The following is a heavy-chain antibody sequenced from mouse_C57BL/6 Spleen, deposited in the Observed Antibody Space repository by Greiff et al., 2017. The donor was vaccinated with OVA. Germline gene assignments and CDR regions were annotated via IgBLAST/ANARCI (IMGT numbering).Heavy chain of an antibody. Sequence: EVNLVESGGGLVKPGGSLKLSCAASGFTFSDYGMHWVRQAPEKGLEWVAYISSGSSTIYYADTVKGRFTISRDNAKNTLFLQMTSLRSEDTAMYYCARGDYYGSSPWFAYWGQGTLVTVSA. V-gene: IGHV5-17*01. CDR1: GFTFSDYG. CDR2: ISSGSSTI. D-gene: IGHD1-1*01. J-gene: IGHJ3*01. CDR3: ARGDYYGSSPWFAY.